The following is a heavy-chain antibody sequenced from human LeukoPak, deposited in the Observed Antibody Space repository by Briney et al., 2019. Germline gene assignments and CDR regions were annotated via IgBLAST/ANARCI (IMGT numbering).Heavy chain of an antibody. CDR1: GGSISSYY. CDR2: IYYIGST. D-gene: IGHD1-26*01. CDR3: ARHVNSNGSPSDY. V-gene: IGHV4-59*04. J-gene: IGHJ4*02. Sequence: SETLSLTCTVSGGSISSYYWSWIRQPPGKGLEWIGYIYYIGSTYYNPSLKSRVTISVDTSKNQFSLKLRSVTAADTAVYYCARHVNSNGSPSDYWGQGTLVTVSS.